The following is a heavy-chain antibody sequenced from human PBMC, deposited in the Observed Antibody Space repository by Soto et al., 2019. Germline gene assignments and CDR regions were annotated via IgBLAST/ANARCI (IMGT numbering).Heavy chain of an antibody. D-gene: IGHD3-3*01. Sequence: GESLKISCKGSGYSFTSYRIGWVRQMPRKGLEWMGIIYPGDSDTRYSPSFQGQVTISADKSISTAYLQWRSLKASDTAMYYCARLGVRIARLRHYAPRYCYYGMDVWGQGTTVSVSS. CDR2: IYPGDSDT. CDR1: GYSFTSYR. V-gene: IGHV5-51*01. CDR3: ARLGVRIARLRHYAPRYCYYGMDV. J-gene: IGHJ6*02.